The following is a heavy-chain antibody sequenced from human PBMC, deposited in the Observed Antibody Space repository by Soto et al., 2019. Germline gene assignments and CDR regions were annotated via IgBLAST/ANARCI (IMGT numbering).Heavy chain of an antibody. J-gene: IGHJ4*02. CDR3: AKDAIAVPATRAGFDC. V-gene: IGHV3-23*01. CDR1: GFTFSSYA. Sequence: EVQLLESGGGLVQPGGSLRLSCAASGFTFSSYAMSWVRQAPGKGLEWVADVGSTGRTTYYADSVKGRFTISRDTSKNTLYLEMNSLTDEDTAVYYCAKDAIAVPATRAGFDCWGQGTLVTVSS. CDR2: VGSTGRTT. D-gene: IGHD6-19*01.